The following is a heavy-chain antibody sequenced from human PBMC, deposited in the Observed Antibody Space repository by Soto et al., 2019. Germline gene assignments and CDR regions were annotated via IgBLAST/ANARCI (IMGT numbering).Heavy chain of an antibody. CDR1: GGSISSSSYY. Sequence: PSETLSLTCTVSGGSISSSSYYWGWIRQPPGKGLEWIGSIYYSGSTYYNPSLKSRVTISVDTSKNQFSLKLSSVTAADTAVYNCASSLRGRFTIFGVVNWFDPWGQGTLVTVSS. D-gene: IGHD3-3*01. J-gene: IGHJ5*02. V-gene: IGHV4-39*01. CDR2: IYYSGST. CDR3: ASSLRGRFTIFGVVNWFDP.